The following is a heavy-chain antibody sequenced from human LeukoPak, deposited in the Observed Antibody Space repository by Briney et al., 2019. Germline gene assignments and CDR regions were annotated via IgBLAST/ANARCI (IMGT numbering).Heavy chain of an antibody. CDR2: INHGGGT. V-gene: IGHV4-34*01. Sequence: SGTLSLTCAVYGGSFSDYFWNWIRQPPGKGLEWIGEINHGGGTRYNPSLKSRATISVDTSKKQFSLNLTSVTAADTAVYYCARGEDGTGDYRPTYFDSWGQGTLVTVSS. CDR3: ARGEDGTGDYRPTYFDS. D-gene: IGHD4-17*01. CDR1: GGSFSDYF. J-gene: IGHJ4*02.